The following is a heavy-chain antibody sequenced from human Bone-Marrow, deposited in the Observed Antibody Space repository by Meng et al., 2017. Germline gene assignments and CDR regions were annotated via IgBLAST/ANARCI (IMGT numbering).Heavy chain of an antibody. CDR3: AREYSRKFDY. CDR2: TYYRSRWYY. D-gene: IGHD6-13*01. V-gene: IGHV6-1*01. CDR1: GDSVSTNNAA. J-gene: IGHJ4*02. Sequence: HVQLQQSGPGLVRPSQTLSLTCFNSGDSVSTNNAAWNWIRQSPSRGLEWLGRTYYRSRWYYVYAVSVKSRVRINPDTSKNQFSLQLNSVTLEDTAVYYCAREYSRKFDYWGQGTLVTVSS.